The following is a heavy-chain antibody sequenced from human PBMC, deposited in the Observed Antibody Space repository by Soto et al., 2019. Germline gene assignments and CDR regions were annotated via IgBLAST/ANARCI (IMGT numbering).Heavy chain of an antibody. Sequence: GGSLRLSCAASGFTFSSYGMHWVRQAPGKGLEWVAVIWYDGSNKYYADSVKGRFTISRDNSKNTLYLQMNSLRAEDTAVYYCARDHIAAAGTWYYGMDVWGQGTTVTVSS. CDR2: IWYDGSNK. V-gene: IGHV3-33*01. J-gene: IGHJ6*02. CDR3: ARDHIAAAGTWYYGMDV. CDR1: GFTFSSYG. D-gene: IGHD6-13*01.